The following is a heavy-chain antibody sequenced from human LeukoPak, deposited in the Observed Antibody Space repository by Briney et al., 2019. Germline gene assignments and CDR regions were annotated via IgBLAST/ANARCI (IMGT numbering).Heavy chain of an antibody. Sequence: SETLSLTCTVSGGSISSYYWSWIRQPPGKGLEWIGYIYYGGSTKYNPSLKSRVTISVDTSRNQFSLKLSSVTAADTAVYYCARGRYYYDSSGYYYFDYWCQGTLVTVSS. CDR1: GGSISSYY. CDR2: IYYGGST. D-gene: IGHD3-22*01. CDR3: ARGRYYYDSSGYYYFDY. V-gene: IGHV4-59*01. J-gene: IGHJ4*02.